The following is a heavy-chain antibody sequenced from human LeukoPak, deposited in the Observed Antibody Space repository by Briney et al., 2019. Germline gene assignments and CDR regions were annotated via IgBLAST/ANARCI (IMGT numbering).Heavy chain of an antibody. CDR1: GFTFSSYS. V-gene: IGHV3-48*01. Sequence: HAGGSLRLSCAASGFTFSSYSMNWVRQAPGKGLEWVSYISSSSSTIYYADSVKGRFTISRDNAKNSLYLQMNSLGAEDTAVYYCARANYMDVWGKGTTVTVSS. CDR2: ISSSSSTI. CDR3: ARANYMDV. J-gene: IGHJ6*03.